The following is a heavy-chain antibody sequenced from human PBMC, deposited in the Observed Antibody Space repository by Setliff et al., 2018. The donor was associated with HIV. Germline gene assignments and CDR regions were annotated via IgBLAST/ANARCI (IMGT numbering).Heavy chain of an antibody. Sequence: PGESLKISCAASGFTFDDYGMSWVRQAPGKGLEWVSGINWNGGRTAYADSVKGRFTISRDKAKNSLYLQMNSLRAEDTALYFCARALRLISPARTWDVWGQGTTVTVS. CDR2: INWNGGRT. D-gene: IGHD3-16*01. CDR3: ARALRLISPARTWDV. J-gene: IGHJ6*02. CDR1: GFTFDDYG. V-gene: IGHV3-20*04.